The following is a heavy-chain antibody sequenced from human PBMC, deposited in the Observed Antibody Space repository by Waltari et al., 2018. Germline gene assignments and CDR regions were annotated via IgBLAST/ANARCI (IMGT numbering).Heavy chain of an antibody. Sequence: QVQLQESGPGLVKTSETLSLTCSASGGAISSHYWSWIRQPPGKGLEWIGHIDDSGRTNYNPSLKSRVTISADTSKNQVSLKLNSVTTADTAVYYCARLEVEEVSNWYFDLWGRGTLVTVSS. V-gene: IGHV4-59*11. J-gene: IGHJ2*01. CDR2: IDDSGRT. D-gene: IGHD2-15*01. CDR1: GGAISSHY. CDR3: ARLEVEEVSNWYFDL.